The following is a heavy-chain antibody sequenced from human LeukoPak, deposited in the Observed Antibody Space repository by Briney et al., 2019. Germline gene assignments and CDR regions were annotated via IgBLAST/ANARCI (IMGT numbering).Heavy chain of an antibody. CDR1: AFTFSTYG. V-gene: IGHV3-30*02. Sequence: GESLRLSCPASAFTFSTYGMHWVRQAPGKGLEWVAFIGYDGSEIHYADSVKGRFTISRDNSKNTVHLQMGGLRGEDTAVYYCARRGKDSPGYYNYFDSWGQGTLVTVSS. CDR2: IGYDGSEI. CDR3: ARRGKDSPGYYNYFDS. D-gene: IGHD3-22*01. J-gene: IGHJ4*02.